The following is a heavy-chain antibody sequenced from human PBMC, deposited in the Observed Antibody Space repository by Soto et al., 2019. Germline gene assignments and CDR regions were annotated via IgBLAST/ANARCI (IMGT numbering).Heavy chain of an antibody. D-gene: IGHD3-3*01. Sequence: QVQLVQSGAEVKKPGTSVKVSCKASGYTFTGYYMHWVRQAPGQGLEWMGWINPNSGGTNYAQKFQGRVTMTRDTSISTAYMELSRLRSDDTAVYYCARAKYDSRGYYYYGMDVWGQGTTVTVSS. J-gene: IGHJ6*02. CDR3: ARAKYDSRGYYYYGMDV. CDR2: INPNSGGT. V-gene: IGHV1-2*02. CDR1: GYTFTGYY.